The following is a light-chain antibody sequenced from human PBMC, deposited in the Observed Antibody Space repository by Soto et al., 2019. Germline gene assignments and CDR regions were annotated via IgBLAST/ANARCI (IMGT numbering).Light chain of an antibody. CDR3: SSYTRSSTLV. V-gene: IGLV2-14*01. Sequence: QSALTQPASVSGSPGQSITISCTATSSDIGSYNYVSWYQQHPGKAPKLMIYEVSNRPSGVSNRFSGSKSGNTASLTISGLQAEDEADYYCSSYTRSSTLVFGGGTKLTVL. CDR2: EVS. CDR1: SSDIGSYNY. J-gene: IGLJ3*02.